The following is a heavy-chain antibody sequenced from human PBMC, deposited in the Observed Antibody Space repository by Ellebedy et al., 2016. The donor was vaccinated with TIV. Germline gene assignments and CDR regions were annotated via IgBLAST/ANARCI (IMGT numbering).Heavy chain of an antibody. CDR2: ISYDGSNK. V-gene: IGHV3-30*03. J-gene: IGHJ6*02. CDR1: GSTFSSYG. D-gene: IGHD1-1*01. Sequence: GESLKISCAASGSTFSSYGMHCVRQAPGKGREWVAVISYDGSNKYYADSVKGRFTISRDNSKNTLYLQMNSLRAEDPAVYYCARDRHDGYYYVMDVWGQGTTVTVSS. CDR3: ARDRHDGYYYVMDV.